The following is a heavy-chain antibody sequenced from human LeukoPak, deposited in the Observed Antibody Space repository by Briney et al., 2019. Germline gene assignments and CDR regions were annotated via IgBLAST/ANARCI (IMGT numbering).Heavy chain of an antibody. J-gene: IGHJ4*02. Sequence: GASLKVSCKASVYTFTSYYMHWVRQAPGQGLEWMGWINPNRGGTNYAQKFQGRVTMTRDTSISTAYMELRRLRSDDTAVYYCGGDLGTRAVADNWGQGTLVTVSS. V-gene: IGHV1-2*02. CDR1: VYTFTSYY. CDR2: INPNRGGT. D-gene: IGHD6-19*01. CDR3: GGDLGTRAVADN.